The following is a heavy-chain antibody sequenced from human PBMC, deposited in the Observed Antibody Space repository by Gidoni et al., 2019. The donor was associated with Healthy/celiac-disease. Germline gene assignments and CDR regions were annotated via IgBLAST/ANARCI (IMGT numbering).Heavy chain of an antibody. CDR1: GGTFSSYA. CDR3: ARRGDIVVVPAAMSGYYYYYGMDV. Sequence: QVQLVQSGAEVKKPGSSVKVSCKASGGTFSSYAISWVRQAPGQGLEWMGGIIPIFGTANYAQKFQGRVTITADESTSTAYMELSSLRSEDTAVYYCARRGDIVVVPAAMSGYYYYYGMDVWGQGTTVTVSS. V-gene: IGHV1-69*01. J-gene: IGHJ6*02. CDR2: IIPIFGTA. D-gene: IGHD2-2*01.